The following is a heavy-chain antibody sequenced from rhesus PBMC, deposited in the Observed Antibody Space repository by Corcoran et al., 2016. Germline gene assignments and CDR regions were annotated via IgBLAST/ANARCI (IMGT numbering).Heavy chain of an antibody. V-gene: IGHV4-73*01. Sequence: QVKLQQWGAGLVKPSETLSLTCAVSGGSISGYSWSWIRQPPGKRLEWIGNIDGNSASTNYNPSLKKRVTMSKDTSKNQFSLKLSSVTAADTAVYYCARGFTAGTFDYWGQGVLVTVSS. CDR1: GGSISGYS. CDR3: ARGFTAGTFDY. D-gene: IGHD2-27*01. J-gene: IGHJ4*01. CDR2: IDGNSAST.